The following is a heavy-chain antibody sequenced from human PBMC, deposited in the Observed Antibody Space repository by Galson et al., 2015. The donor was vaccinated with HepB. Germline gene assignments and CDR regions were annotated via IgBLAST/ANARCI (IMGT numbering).Heavy chain of an antibody. V-gene: IGHV3-11*06. D-gene: IGHD5-18*01. CDR3: ARSGYSYGIDY. Sequence: SLRLSCAASGFTFSDYYMSWIRQAPGKGLEWVSYISSSSSYTNYADSAKGRFTISRDNAKNSLYLQMNSLRAEDTAVYYCARSGYSYGIDYWGQGTLVTVSS. CDR2: ISSSSSYT. CDR1: GFTFSDYY. J-gene: IGHJ4*02.